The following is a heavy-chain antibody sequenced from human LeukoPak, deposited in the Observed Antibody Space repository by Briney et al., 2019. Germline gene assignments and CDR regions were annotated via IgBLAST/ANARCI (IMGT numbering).Heavy chain of an antibody. V-gene: IGHV3-30-3*01. CDR2: ISYDGSNK. J-gene: IGHJ4*02. CDR1: GCTFSSCA. D-gene: IGHD2-15*01. CDR3: AIRGCSGHSCYFEY. Sequence: GGSLRLSCAASGCTFSSCAMHGGRQAPGKGLEWGAVISYDGSNKYYADSVKGRFTISRDNSKNTLYLQMNSLRVEDTAVYYCAIRGCSGHSCYFEYWGQGTLVPLPS.